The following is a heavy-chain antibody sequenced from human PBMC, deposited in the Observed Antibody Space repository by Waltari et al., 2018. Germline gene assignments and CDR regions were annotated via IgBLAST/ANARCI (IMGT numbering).Heavy chain of an antibody. J-gene: IGHJ4*02. V-gene: IGHV4-39*01. CDR1: GGSISSSSYY. CDR3: AGLGTTVVRGYFDY. CDR2: IYYSGST. Sequence: QLQLQESGPGLVKPSETLSLTCTVSGGSISSSSYYWGWIRQPPGKGLEWIGSIYYSGSTYYNPSLKSRVTISVDTSKNQFSLKLSSVTAADTAVYYCAGLGTTVVRGYFDYWGQGTLVTVSS. D-gene: IGHD4-17*01.